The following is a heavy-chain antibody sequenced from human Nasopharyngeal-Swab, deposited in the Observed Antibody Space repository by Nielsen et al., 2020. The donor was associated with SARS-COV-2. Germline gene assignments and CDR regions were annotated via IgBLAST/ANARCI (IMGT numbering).Heavy chain of an antibody. CDR1: GFTFNTYS. V-gene: IGHV3-21*01. Sequence: GGSLRLSCAASGFTFNTYSMNWVRQAPGKGLEWVSSVSSTNTYIYYADSVKGRFTISRDNAENSLYLQMNSLRAEDTAVYYCARDLLSSWRAIGNWYFDLWGRGTLVTVSS. J-gene: IGHJ2*01. D-gene: IGHD6-13*01. CDR2: VSSTNTYI. CDR3: ARDLLSSWRAIGNWYFDL.